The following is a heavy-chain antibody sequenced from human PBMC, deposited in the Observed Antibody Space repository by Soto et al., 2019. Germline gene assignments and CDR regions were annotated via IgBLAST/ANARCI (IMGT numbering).Heavy chain of an antibody. CDR3: ARDTVTSREPAPDQYSGYDLGY. Sequence: ASVKVSCKASGYTFTSYAMHWVRQAPGQRLEWMGWINAGNGNTKYSQKFQGRVTITRDTSASTAYMELSSLRSEDTAVYYCARDTVTSREPAPDQYSGYDLGYWGQGTLVTVSS. V-gene: IGHV1-3*01. D-gene: IGHD5-12*01. CDR2: INAGNGNT. J-gene: IGHJ4*02. CDR1: GYTFTSYA.